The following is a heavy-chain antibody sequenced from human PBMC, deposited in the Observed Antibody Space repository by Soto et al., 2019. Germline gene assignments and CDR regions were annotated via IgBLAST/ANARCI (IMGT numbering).Heavy chain of an antibody. Sequence: EVQLVESGGGLVRPGGSLRLSCVASGFTFNNAWMNWVRQAPGKGLEWVGRIRSTADGGTIDYAAPVKDRFTISRDDSKNTLHLQMNSLKTEDTAVYYCTREPDYSNYFEYWGQGTLVTVSS. J-gene: IGHJ4*02. CDR3: TREPDYSNYFEY. V-gene: IGHV3-15*07. CDR1: GFTFNNAW. D-gene: IGHD4-4*01. CDR2: IRSTADGGTI.